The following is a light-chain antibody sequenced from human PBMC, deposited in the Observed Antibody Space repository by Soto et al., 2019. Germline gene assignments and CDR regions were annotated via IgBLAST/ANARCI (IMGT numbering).Light chain of an antibody. J-gene: IGKJ1*01. Sequence: DIQMTQSPSSLSASEGDRVTITCRASQSISTYLNWYQQKPGKAPKLLIYAASSLQSGVPSRFSGSGSGTDFTLTISSLQPEDFASYYCQQSYSTPPAFGQVTKVEIK. CDR2: AAS. CDR1: QSISTY. CDR3: QQSYSTPPA. V-gene: IGKV1-39*01.